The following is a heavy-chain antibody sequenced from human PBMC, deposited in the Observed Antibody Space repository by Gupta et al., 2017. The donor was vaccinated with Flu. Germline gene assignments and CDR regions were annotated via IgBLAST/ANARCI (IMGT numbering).Heavy chain of an antibody. V-gene: IGHV3-74*03. CDR2: IDSDGTDI. Sequence: EAQLVESGGGLVQPGGSLRLSCAAAGFTFRTYHMHWVRQPPGKGLVWVSRIDSDGTDIKYADSVRGRFTISRDNAKNTLYLQMNSLRAEDTAVYYCARDLHADYWGQGTLVTVSS. J-gene: IGHJ4*02. CDR3: ARDLHADY. CDR1: GFTFRTYH.